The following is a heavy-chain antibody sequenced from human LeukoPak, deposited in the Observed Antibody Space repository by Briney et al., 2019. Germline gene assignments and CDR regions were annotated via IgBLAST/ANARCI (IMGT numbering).Heavy chain of an antibody. V-gene: IGHV1-69*06. CDR3: ATRYCSGGSCPNYYYYYINV. Sequence: SVKVSCRASGYTFTGYYMHWVRQAPGQGLEWMGGIIPIFGTANYAQKFQGRVTITADKSTSTAYMELSSLRSEDTAVYYCATRYCSGGSCPNYYYYYINVWGKGTTVTISS. J-gene: IGHJ6*03. CDR1: GYTFTGYY. D-gene: IGHD2-15*01. CDR2: IIPIFGTA.